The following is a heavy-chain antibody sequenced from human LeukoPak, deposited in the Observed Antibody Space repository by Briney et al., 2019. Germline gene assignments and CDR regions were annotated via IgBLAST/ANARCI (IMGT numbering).Heavy chain of an antibody. CDR3: VRGWGSGPLDY. V-gene: IGHV4-34*01. Sequence: SETLSLTCAVYGGSFSGYYWSWIRQPPGKGLEWIGEINHSGSTNYNPSLKSRVTISVDTSKNQFSLKLSSVTAADTAVYYCVRGWGSGPLDYWGQGTLVTVSS. D-gene: IGHD6-25*01. CDR2: INHSGST. CDR1: GGSFSGYY. J-gene: IGHJ4*02.